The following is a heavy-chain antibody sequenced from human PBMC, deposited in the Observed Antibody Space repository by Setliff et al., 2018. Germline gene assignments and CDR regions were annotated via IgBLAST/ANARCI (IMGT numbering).Heavy chain of an antibody. Sequence: GGSLRLSCAASGFTFGSVWRTWXRQAPGKGLEWVSSISSSSSYIYYADSVKGRFTISRDNAKNSLSLQMNRLRAEDTAVYYCARDEQQLQGENYFDYWGQGTLVTVSS. J-gene: IGHJ4*02. CDR3: ARDEQQLQGENYFDY. D-gene: IGHD6-13*01. CDR2: ISSSSSYI. CDR1: GFTFGSVW. V-gene: IGHV3-21*01.